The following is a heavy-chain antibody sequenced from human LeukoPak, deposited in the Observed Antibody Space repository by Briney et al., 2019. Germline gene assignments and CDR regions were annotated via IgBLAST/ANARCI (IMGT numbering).Heavy chain of an antibody. V-gene: IGHV4-59*01. CDR3: ARVVYDSSGYYYYNY. J-gene: IGHJ4*02. Sequence: SETLSLTCTVSGGSISSYYWSWIRQPPGKGLEWIGYIYYSGSTNYNPSLKSRVTISVDTSKNQFSLKLSSVTAADTAVYYCARVVYDSSGYYYYNYWGQGTLVTVSS. D-gene: IGHD3-22*01. CDR2: IYYSGST. CDR1: GGSISSYY.